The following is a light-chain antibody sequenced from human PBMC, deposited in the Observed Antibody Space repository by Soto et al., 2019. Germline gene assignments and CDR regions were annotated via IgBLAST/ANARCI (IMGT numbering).Light chain of an antibody. CDR3: QQYNNWAPWT. CDR1: QSVSSN. J-gene: IGKJ1*01. Sequence: EIVMRQSPATLSVSPGERATLSCRASQSVSSNLAWYQQKPGQAPRLLIYGASTRATGIPARFSGSGSGTEFTLTISSLQSEDFAVYYCQQYNNWAPWTFGQGTKVEIK. CDR2: GAS. V-gene: IGKV3-15*01.